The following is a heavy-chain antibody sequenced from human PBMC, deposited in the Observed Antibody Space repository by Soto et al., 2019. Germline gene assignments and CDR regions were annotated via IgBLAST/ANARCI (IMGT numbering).Heavy chain of an antibody. CDR2: INPNSGGT. V-gene: IGHV1-2*04. CDR1: GYTFTGYY. D-gene: IGHD3-10*01. J-gene: IGHJ6*02. CDR3: ASGAGAHHYYYGMDV. Sequence: ASVKVSCKASGYTFTGYYMHWVRQAPGQGPEWMGWINPNSGGTNYAQKFQGWVTMTRDTSISTAYMELSRLRSDDTAVYYCASGAGAHHYYYGMDVWSQGTTLTVSS.